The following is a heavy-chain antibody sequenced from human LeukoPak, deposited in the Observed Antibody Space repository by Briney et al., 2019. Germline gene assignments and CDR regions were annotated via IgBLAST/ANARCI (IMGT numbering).Heavy chain of an antibody. J-gene: IGHJ4*02. V-gene: IGHV4-39*07. CDR3: ARRGHRYYGSGSYSVDY. D-gene: IGHD3-10*01. Sequence: PSETLSLTCTVSGASISSRNNYWGWIRQPPGKGLEWIGTISYSGNTFYNPALKSRVTISVDTSKNQFSLKLSSVTAADTAVYYCARRGHRYYGSGSYSVDYWGQGTLVTVSS. CDR1: GASISSRNNY. CDR2: ISYSGNT.